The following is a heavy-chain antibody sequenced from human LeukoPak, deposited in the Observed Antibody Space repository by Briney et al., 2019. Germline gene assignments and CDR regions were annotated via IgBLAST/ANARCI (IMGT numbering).Heavy chain of an antibody. CDR1: GGSISSSSYY. V-gene: IGHV4-39*01. CDR3: ARHAYYYGMDV. Sequence: SETLSLTCTVSGGSISSSSYYWGWIRQPPGKGLEWIGSIYYSGSTYYNPSLKSRVTISVDTSKNQFSLKLSSVTAADTAVYYCARHAYYYGMDVWGQGTTVTVSS. CDR2: IYYSGST. J-gene: IGHJ6*02.